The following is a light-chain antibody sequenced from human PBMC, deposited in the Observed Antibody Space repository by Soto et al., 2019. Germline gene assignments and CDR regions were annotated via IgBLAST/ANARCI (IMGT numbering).Light chain of an antibody. Sequence: QSALTQPASVSGSPGQSITVSCNGTIDDVGAYNYVSWYQQRPGSAPQLIIYDVNNRPSGSSHRFSGSNSVHTAFLTISGLQSYVEATYFCSSYTSADVYRLVFGTGTKVTVL. CDR3: SSYTSADVYRLV. V-gene: IGLV2-14*03. J-gene: IGLJ1*01. CDR1: IDDVGAYNY. CDR2: DVN.